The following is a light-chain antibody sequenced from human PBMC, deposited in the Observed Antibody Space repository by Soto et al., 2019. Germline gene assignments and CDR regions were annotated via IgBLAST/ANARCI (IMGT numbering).Light chain of an antibody. CDR3: QHYNNWPLT. CDR1: QSVRNN. Sequence: EIVLTQSPVTLSLSPGERGTLSCRASQSVRNNYLAWYQQKPGQAPRLLIYDASNRATGIPARFSGSGSGTEFTLTISSLQSEDFAVYYCQHYNNWPLTFGGGSKADI. CDR2: DAS. J-gene: IGKJ4*01. V-gene: IGKV3D-15*01.